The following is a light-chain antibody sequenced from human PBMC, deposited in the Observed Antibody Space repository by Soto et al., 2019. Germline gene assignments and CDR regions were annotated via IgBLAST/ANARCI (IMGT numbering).Light chain of an antibody. Sequence: DIVMTQSPDSLAVSLGERATINCKSSQSIFYSSNNKNYLTWYQQKPGQPPKLLIYWASTRESGVPDRFRGSGSGTDFTLTISSLQAEDVAVYYCQQYYSTPWTFGQGTKVDIK. V-gene: IGKV4-1*01. CDR3: QQYYSTPWT. J-gene: IGKJ1*01. CDR2: WAS. CDR1: QSIFYSSNNKNY.